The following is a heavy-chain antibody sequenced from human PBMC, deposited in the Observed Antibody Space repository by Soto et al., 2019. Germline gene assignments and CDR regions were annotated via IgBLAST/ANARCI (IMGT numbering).Heavy chain of an antibody. Sequence: QPGGSLRLSCAGSGFTPTTTPLSWVRQPPGKGLEWVTTISGTASRTYYVDSVKGRFFISRDNSKNTVTLQMNNLRGDDTAVYYCAKDPRYCSGGSCHPEGDHYFDPWGQGTQVTVSS. V-gene: IGHV3-23*01. CDR1: GFTPTTTP. J-gene: IGHJ5*02. CDR2: ISGTASRT. D-gene: IGHD2-15*01. CDR3: AKDPRYCSGGSCHPEGDHYFDP.